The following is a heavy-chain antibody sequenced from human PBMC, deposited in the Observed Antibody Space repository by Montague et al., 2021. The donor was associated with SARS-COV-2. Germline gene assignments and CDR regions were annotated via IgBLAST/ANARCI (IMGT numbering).Heavy chain of an antibody. CDR3: ARDTRITMLVVVNRYGMDV. Sequence: SETLSLTCTVSGGAISSSSYYWGWIRRPPGKGLEWIGSIDYSGSTYYXRSLKSRVTISVDTSKNQFSLKLSSVTAADTAVYYCARDTRITMLVVVNRYGMDVWGQGTTVTVSS. CDR1: GGAISSSSYY. V-gene: IGHV4-39*07. CDR2: IDYSGST. D-gene: IGHD3-22*01. J-gene: IGHJ6*02.